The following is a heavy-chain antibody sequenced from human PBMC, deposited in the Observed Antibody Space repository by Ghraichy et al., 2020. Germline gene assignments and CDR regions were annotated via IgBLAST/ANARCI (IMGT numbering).Heavy chain of an antibody. CDR2: IHNSGST. Sequence: SQTLSLTCTVSGGSITSGDYYWSWLRQFPGNGLEWIGYIHNSGSTYNNPSLKSRLTVSVDTSKSQFSLRLTSMTAADTAVYYCARRRYGPQIYVFDIWGQGSTVPVSS. CDR3: ARRRYGPQIYVFDI. V-gene: IGHV4-31*03. CDR1: GGSITSGDYY. J-gene: IGHJ3*02. D-gene: IGHD4-17*01.